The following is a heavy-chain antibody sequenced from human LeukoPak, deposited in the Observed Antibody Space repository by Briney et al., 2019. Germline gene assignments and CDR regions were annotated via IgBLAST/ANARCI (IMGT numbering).Heavy chain of an antibody. Sequence: RASVKVSCKASGHTLSRKYIHWVRQVPGQGLEWMGIINPSGGGTNYAQKFQGSIIMTRDTSTRTVYMELRGLTSEDTAVYYCATGSVPAAPFDSWGQGTLVTVSS. V-gene: IGHV1-46*01. CDR1: GHTLSRKY. CDR2: INPSGGGT. D-gene: IGHD2-2*01. CDR3: ATGSVPAAPFDS. J-gene: IGHJ5*01.